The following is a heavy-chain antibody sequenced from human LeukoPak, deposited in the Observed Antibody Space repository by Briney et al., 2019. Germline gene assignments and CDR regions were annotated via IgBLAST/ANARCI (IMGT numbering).Heavy chain of an antibody. CDR3: ARSSSRYYYYFDY. D-gene: IGHD3-22*01. J-gene: IGHJ4*02. CDR2: IYYIGST. V-gene: IGHV4-31*01. CDR1: SGSISSGAYY. Sequence: SQTLSLTCTVSSGSISSGAYYWSWIRQHPGMGLEWIGYIYYIGSTYYNPSLKSSVTISVDTSKNQFSLKLSSVTAADTAMYYCARSSSRYYYYFDYWGQGTLVTVSS.